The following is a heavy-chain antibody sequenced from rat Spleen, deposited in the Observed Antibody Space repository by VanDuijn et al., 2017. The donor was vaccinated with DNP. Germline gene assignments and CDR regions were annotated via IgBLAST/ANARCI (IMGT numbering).Heavy chain of an antibody. Sequence: EVQLVESGGGLVQPGRSMKLSCAASGFTFSNYGMAWVRQAPKKSLEWVATISYDGSDTYYRDSVKGRFSISRDNAKSTLYLQVNSLRSEDTATYYCTRHRTIMPYYYAMDAWGQGASVTVSS. D-gene: IGHD1-12*01. CDR3: TRHRTIMPYYYAMDA. V-gene: IGHV5-29*01. CDR1: GFTFSNYG. CDR2: ISYDGSDT. J-gene: IGHJ4*01.